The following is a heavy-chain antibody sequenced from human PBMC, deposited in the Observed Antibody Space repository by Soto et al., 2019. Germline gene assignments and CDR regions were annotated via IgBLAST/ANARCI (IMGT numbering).Heavy chain of an antibody. J-gene: IGHJ4*02. V-gene: IGHV4-30-4*01. Sequence: QVQLQESGPGLVKPSQTLSLTCTVSGGSISSGDYYWSWIRQLPGKGLEWIGSIYYSGSTYYNPSLKSRVTISVDTSKNQFSLKLNSVTAADTTVYYCASRHSSPYFDYWGQGTLVTVSS. D-gene: IGHD6-13*01. CDR3: ASRHSSPYFDY. CDR1: GGSISSGDYY. CDR2: IYYSGST.